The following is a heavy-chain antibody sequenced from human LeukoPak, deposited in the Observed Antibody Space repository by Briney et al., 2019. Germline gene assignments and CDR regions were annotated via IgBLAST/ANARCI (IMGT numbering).Heavy chain of an antibody. V-gene: IGHV4-39*01. CDR1: GGSVSSSSYY. CDR3: STTIRGWYGVGDY. CDR2: IYYSGST. D-gene: IGHD6-19*01. J-gene: IGHJ4*02. Sequence: KASETLSLTCTVSGGSVSSSSYYWGWIRQPPGKGLEWNGSIYYSGSTYYNPALKSRVTISVDTSKNQFSLNLNSVTAADTAVYYCSTTIRGWYGVGDYWGQGVLVTVSS.